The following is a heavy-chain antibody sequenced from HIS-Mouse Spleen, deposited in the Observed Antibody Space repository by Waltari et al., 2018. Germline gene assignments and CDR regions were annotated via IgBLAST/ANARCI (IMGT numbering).Heavy chain of an antibody. CDR1: GYVSPGYY. CDR3: ARDREPDAFDI. J-gene: IGHJ3*02. CDR2: INPNRVGT. Sequence: QVQLVQSGAEVKKPGASANVSCKASGYVSPGYYLPLRRQAPGKGLEWMGWINPNRVGTNYAQKFQGRVTMTRDTSISTAYMELSRLRSDDTAVYYCARDREPDAFDIWGQGTMVTVSS. V-gene: IGHV1-2*02.